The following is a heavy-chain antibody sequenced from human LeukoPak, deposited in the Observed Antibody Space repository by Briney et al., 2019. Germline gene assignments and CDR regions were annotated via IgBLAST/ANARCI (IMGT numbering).Heavy chain of an antibody. D-gene: IGHD3-9*01. CDR2: IYQSGST. CDR1: GGSISSYY. Sequence: PSETLSLTCTVSGGSISSYYWSWIRQPPGKGLEWIGYIYQSGSTNYNPSLKSRVTISVDTSKTQFSLKLSSVTAADTAVYFCARGDFDSLGGNYYDYWGQGTLVTVSS. CDR3: ARGDFDSLGGNYYDY. J-gene: IGHJ4*02. V-gene: IGHV4-59*01.